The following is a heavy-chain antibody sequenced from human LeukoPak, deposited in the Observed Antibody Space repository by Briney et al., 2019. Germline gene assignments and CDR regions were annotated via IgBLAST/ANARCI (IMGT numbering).Heavy chain of an antibody. CDR3: ARARGTSGDAFDI. CDR2: ISSSSYI. J-gene: IGHJ3*02. Sequence: TGGSLRLSCAASGFTFSSYSMNWVRQAPGKGLEWVSSISSSSYIYYADSVKGRFTISRDNAKNSLYLQMNSLRAEDTAVYYCARARGTSGDAFDIWGQGTMVTVSS. CDR1: GFTFSSYS. D-gene: IGHD1-26*01. V-gene: IGHV3-21*01.